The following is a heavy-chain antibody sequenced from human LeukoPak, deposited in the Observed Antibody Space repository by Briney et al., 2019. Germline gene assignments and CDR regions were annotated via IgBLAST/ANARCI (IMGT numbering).Heavy chain of an antibody. CDR1: GGSFSGYY. CDR3: ARSHVPIHGMINNWFDP. Sequence: PSETLSLTCAVYGGSFSGYYWSWIRQPPGKGLEWIGVINHSGSANYNPSLKSRVTISVDTSKNQFSLKLSSVPAADTAVYYCARSHVPIHGMINNWFDPWGQGTLVTVSS. V-gene: IGHV4-34*01. D-gene: IGHD3-16*01. J-gene: IGHJ5*02. CDR2: INHSGSA.